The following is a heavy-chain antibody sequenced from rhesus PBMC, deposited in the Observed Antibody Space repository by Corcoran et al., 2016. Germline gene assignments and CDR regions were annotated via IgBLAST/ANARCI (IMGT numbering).Heavy chain of an antibody. Sequence: EAQLVESGGGLAKPGGSLRLSCAASGFSFSDYYRYWVRQASGKGREWDSGISYTGSNTNDADSVKGRVTIARENAKNTLYLQMDSLRAEDTAVYYCARDSWGYSGSWNFGYWGQGVLVTVSS. CDR3: ARDSWGYSGSWNFGY. CDR2: ISYTGSNT. D-gene: IGHD6-25*01. CDR1: GFSFSDYY. J-gene: IGHJ4*01. V-gene: IGHV3S18*01.